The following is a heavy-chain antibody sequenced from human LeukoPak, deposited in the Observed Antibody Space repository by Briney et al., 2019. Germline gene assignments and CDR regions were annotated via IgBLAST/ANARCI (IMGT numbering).Heavy chain of an antibody. CDR3: ARVRVAFGSYFDL. CDR1: GGSISSSSYY. CDR2: IYYSGST. Sequence: PSETLSLTCTVSGGSISSSSYYWGWIRQPPGKGLEWIGSIYYSGSTYYNPSLKSRVTISVDTSKNQFSLKLSSVTAADTAVYYCARVRVAFGSYFDLWGRGTLVTVSS. V-gene: IGHV4-39*07. D-gene: IGHD3-16*01. J-gene: IGHJ2*01.